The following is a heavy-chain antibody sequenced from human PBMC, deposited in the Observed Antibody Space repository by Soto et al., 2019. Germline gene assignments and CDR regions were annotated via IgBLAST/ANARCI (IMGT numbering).Heavy chain of an antibody. J-gene: IGHJ6*02. CDR2: IIPIFGTA. CDR3: ARATDYDFWSGYSTYYYYGMDV. V-gene: IGHV1-69*06. Sequence: ASVKVSCKASGGTFSSYAISWVRQAPGQGLEWMGGIIPIFGTANYAQKFQGRVTITADKSTSTAYMELSSLRSEDTAVYYCARATDYDFWSGYSTYYYYGMDVWGQGTTVTVSS. D-gene: IGHD3-3*01. CDR1: GGTFSSYA.